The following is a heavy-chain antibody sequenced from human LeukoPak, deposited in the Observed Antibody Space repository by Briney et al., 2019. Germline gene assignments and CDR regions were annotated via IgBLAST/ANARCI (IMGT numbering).Heavy chain of an antibody. J-gene: IGHJ3*02. CDR1: RFTFSSYW. Sequence: PGGSLRLSCAASRFTFSSYWMHSVRQAPGKGLGWVSRINSDGSSTTYADSVKGRFTISRDNVNKTLYLQMNSLRAEDTAVYYCASTIGSKNAFDIWGQGTMVTVSS. D-gene: IGHD3-9*01. V-gene: IGHV3-74*01. CDR2: INSDGSST. CDR3: ASTIGSKNAFDI.